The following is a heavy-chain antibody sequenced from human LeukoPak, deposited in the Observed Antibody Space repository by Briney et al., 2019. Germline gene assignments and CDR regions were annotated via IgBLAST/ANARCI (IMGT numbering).Heavy chain of an antibody. CDR3: ARGKGSSSWYVAPYNCFDP. CDR2: INAGNGNT. D-gene: IGHD6-13*01. J-gene: IGHJ5*02. Sequence: ASVKVSCKASGYTFTSYAMHWVRQAPGQRLEWMGWINAGNGNTKYSQKFQGRVTITRDTSASTAYMELSSLRSEDTAVYYCARGKGSSSWYVAPYNCFDPWGQGTLVTVSS. V-gene: IGHV1-3*01. CDR1: GYTFTSYA.